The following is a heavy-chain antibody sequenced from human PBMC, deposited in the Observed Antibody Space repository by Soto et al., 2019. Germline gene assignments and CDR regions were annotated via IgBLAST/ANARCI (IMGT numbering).Heavy chain of an antibody. CDR1: GYTFTTYT. D-gene: IGHD3-22*01. CDR2: INTGNGHT. V-gene: IGHV1-3*04. CDR3: ARDGLESSADY. J-gene: IGHJ4*02. Sequence: ASVQVSCKASGYTFTTYTMHWVRQAPGQRLEWVGWINTGNGHTKYSQKLQGRVIISRDKSASTVYLELNNLISEDTALYYCARDGLESSADYWGQGTPVTVSS.